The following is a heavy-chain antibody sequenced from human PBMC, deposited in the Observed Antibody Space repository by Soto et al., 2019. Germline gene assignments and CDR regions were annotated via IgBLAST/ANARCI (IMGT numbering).Heavy chain of an antibody. J-gene: IGHJ5*02. CDR2: INSDGSTA. CDR3: AREDSMTYYYGSSPGGFDP. V-gene: IGHV3-74*01. D-gene: IGHD3-10*01. Sequence: VQLVESGGGLVQPGGSLRLSCAASGFTFSTYWMHWVRQAPGKGLVWVSRINSDGSTATYAESVRGRFTISRDNAKNTLYLQMNSLRAEDTAVYHCAREDSMTYYYGSSPGGFDPWGQGTLVTVSS. CDR1: GFTFSTYW.